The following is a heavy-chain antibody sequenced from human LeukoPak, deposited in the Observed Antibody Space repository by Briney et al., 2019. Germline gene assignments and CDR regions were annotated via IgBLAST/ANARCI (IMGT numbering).Heavy chain of an antibody. V-gene: IGHV4-59*12. D-gene: IGHD5-18*01. CDR3: ARDREGYGFY. Sequence: SETLSLTCTVSGGSISSYYWSWIRQPPGKGLEWIGYIYYSGYTNYNPSLKSRVTISVDTSKNQFSLELSSVTAADTAVYYCARDREGYGFYWGQGTLVTVSS. J-gene: IGHJ4*02. CDR1: GGSISSYY. CDR2: IYYSGYT.